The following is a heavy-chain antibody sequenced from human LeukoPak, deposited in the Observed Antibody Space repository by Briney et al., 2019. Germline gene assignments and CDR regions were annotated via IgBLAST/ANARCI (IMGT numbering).Heavy chain of an antibody. CDR2: LYYSGST. D-gene: IGHD3-10*01. V-gene: IGHV4-31*03. CDR1: GGSISSGGYY. Sequence: SETLSLTCTVSGGSISSGGYYWSWIRQHPGKGLEWIGYLYYSGSTYYNPSLKSRVTISVDTSKNQFSLKLSSVTAADTAVYYCARTNYYGSGSYFPYYFDYWGQGTLVTVSS. CDR3: ARTNYYGSGSYFPYYFDY. J-gene: IGHJ4*02.